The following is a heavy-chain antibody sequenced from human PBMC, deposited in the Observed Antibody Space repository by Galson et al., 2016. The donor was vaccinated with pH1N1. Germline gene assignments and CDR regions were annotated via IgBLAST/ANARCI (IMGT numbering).Heavy chain of an antibody. CDR1: GYTFTNNH. Sequence: SVKVSCKASGYTFTNNHIHWVRQAPGQGLEWMGIIRPGGGSTKYAQNFQDRVTLTTDTSTSTVYMELNSGRYEDTAVYFCPGDGGGGRFFVDSWGQGTLITVSS. D-gene: IGHD3-16*01. J-gene: IGHJ4*02. CDR3: PGDGGGGRFFVDS. V-gene: IGHV1-46*01. CDR2: IRPGGGST.